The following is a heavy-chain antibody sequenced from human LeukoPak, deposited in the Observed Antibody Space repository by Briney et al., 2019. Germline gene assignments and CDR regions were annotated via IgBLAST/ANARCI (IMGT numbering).Heavy chain of an antibody. D-gene: IGHD5-24*01. CDR3: AKDLSVDGYRVGYLDY. Sequence: PGGSLRLSCAASGFNFDYYGMGWVRHAPGKGLEWVSAITWNGGNTYYGGSVKGRFTISRDSAKSSLYLQMNSLRAEDTAVYYCAKDLSVDGYRVGYLDYWGQGTLVTVSS. CDR1: GFNFDYYG. CDR2: ITWNGGNT. V-gene: IGHV3-20*04. J-gene: IGHJ4*02.